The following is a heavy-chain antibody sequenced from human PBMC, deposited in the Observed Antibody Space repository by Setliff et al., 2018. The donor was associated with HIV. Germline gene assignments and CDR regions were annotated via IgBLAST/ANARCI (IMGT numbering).Heavy chain of an antibody. Sequence: ASVKVSCKASGSSFTSYGLNWVRQAPGQGLEWMGWISVYNGYTNYAQKVRDRVTMTADTSTSTAYMELSSLRSEDTAVYYCASAGEMLTGKFYYWAQGTLVTVSS. CDR3: ASAGEMLTGKFYY. CDR1: GSSFTSYG. CDR2: ISVYNGYT. J-gene: IGHJ4*02. V-gene: IGHV1-18*01. D-gene: IGHD3-16*01.